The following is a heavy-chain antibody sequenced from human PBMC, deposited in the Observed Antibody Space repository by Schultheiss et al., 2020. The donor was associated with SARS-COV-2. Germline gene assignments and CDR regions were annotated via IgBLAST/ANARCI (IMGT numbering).Heavy chain of an antibody. V-gene: IGHV4-34*01. CDR1: GGSLTGYY. CDR3: TKPSSSGLYPYGMDV. CDR2: INDSGST. J-gene: IGHJ6*02. D-gene: IGHD3-22*01. Sequence: SETLSLTCVVYGGSLTGYYWSWIRQTPGKGLEWIGQINDSGSTKYSPSLKSRVTISVDTSRNHFSLKLTSVSAADTGVYYCTKPSSSGLYPYGMDVWGRSTPVTGSS.